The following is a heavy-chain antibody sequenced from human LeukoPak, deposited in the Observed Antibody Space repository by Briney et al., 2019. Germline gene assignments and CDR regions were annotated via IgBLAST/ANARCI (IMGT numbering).Heavy chain of an antibody. D-gene: IGHD6-13*01. CDR1: GFTFTNYW. CDR2: INSDGSST. V-gene: IGHV3-74*01. Sequence: PGGSLRLFCAASGFTFTNYWMHWVRQAPGKGLVWVSRINSDGSSTSYADSVKGRFTISRDNAKNTLYLQMNSLRAEDTAVYYCARARQQLVPGYWGQGTLVTVSS. CDR3: ARARQQLVPGY. J-gene: IGHJ4*02.